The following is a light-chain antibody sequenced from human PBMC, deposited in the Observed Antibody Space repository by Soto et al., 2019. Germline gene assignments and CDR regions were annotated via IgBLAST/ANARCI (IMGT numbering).Light chain of an antibody. CDR3: SLYTTSLTIV. CDR2: DVS. V-gene: IGLV2-14*01. Sequence: QSALTQPASVSGSPGQSITISCTGTSDDIGRYNSVTWYQQYPGKAPKVTIYDVSYRPSGVSDRFSGSKTGNTASLTISGLQPDDEASYYCSLYTTSLTIVFGGGTKLTVL. CDR1: SDDIGRYNS. J-gene: IGLJ2*01.